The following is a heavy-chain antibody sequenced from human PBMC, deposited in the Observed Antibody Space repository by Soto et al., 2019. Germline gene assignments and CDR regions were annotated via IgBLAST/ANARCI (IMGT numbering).Heavy chain of an antibody. CDR2: INPNSGGT. CDR3: ARAYSSSWGPYYYYGMDV. D-gene: IGHD6-6*01. CDR1: GYTFTGYY. Sequence: ASVKVSCKASGYTFTGYYMHWVRQAPGQGLEWMGWINPNSGGTNYAQKFQGRVTMTRNTSISTAYMELSSLRSEDTAVYYCARAYSSSWGPYYYYGMDVWGQGTTVTVSS. J-gene: IGHJ6*02. V-gene: IGHV1-2*02.